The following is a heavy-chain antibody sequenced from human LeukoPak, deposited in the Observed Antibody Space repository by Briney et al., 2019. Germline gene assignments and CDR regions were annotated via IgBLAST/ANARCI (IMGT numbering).Heavy chain of an antibody. CDR3: ARQTEWYGPYYYYYYMDV. Sequence: KPGESLKISCKGSGYSFTSYWIGWVRQMPGKGLEWMGIIYPGDSDTRYSPSFQGQVTISAGKSISTAYLQWSSLKASDTAMYYCARQTEWYGPYYYYYYMDVWGKGTTVTVSS. CDR1: GYSFTSYW. V-gene: IGHV5-51*01. J-gene: IGHJ6*03. D-gene: IGHD3-3*01. CDR2: IYPGDSDT.